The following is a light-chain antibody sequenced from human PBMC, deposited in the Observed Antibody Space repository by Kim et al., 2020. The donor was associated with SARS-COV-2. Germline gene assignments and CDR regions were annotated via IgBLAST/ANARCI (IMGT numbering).Light chain of an antibody. V-gene: IGKV3-20*01. CDR2: GAS. Sequence: EIVLPQSPGTLSLSPGERDTLSCRASQSVSSSYLAWYQQKPGQAPRLLIYGASSRATGIPDRFSGSGSGTDFTLTISRLEPEDFAVYYCQQYGSSLFTFGPGTKVDIK. CDR1: QSVSSSY. CDR3: QQYGSSLFT. J-gene: IGKJ3*01.